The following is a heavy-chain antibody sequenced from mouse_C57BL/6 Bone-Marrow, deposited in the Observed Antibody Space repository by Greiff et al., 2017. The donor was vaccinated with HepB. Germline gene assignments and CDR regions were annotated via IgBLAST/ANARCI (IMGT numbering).Heavy chain of an antibody. CDR3: ARRQHYYDGISYWYFDV. J-gene: IGHJ1*03. V-gene: IGHV7-3*01. D-gene: IGHD1-1*01. Sequence: EVKVVESGGGLVQPGGSLSLSCAASGFTFTDYYMSWVRQPPGKALEWLGFIRNKANGYTTEYSVYVKARFTNSRDNSQSILDLQMIALRAEYSATYYGARRQHYYDGISYWYFDVWGTGTTVTVSS. CDR1: GFTFTDYY. CDR2: IRNKANGYTT.